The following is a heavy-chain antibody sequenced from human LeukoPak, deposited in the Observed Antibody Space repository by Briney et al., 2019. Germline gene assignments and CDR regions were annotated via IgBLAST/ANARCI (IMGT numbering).Heavy chain of an antibody. D-gene: IGHD6-13*01. CDR3: ARARRPQQQLGY. J-gene: IGHJ4*02. CDR1: GYTFTSYY. V-gene: IGHV1-46*01. CDR2: INPSGGST. Sequence: ASVKVSCKASGYTFTSYYMHWVRQAPGQGLEWMGIINPSGGSTSYAQKFQGRVTMTRDTSTSTVYMELGSLRSEDTAVYYCARARRPQQQLGYWGQGTLVTVSS.